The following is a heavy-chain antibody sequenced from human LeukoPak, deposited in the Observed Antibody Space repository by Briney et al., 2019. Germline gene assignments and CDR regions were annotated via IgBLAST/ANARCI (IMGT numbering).Heavy chain of an antibody. CDR3: AKDITCSSTSCDAHYYYYGMDV. D-gene: IGHD2-2*01. V-gene: IGHV3-11*01. J-gene: IGHJ6*02. CDR1: GFTFSDYY. Sequence: GGSLRLSCAASGFTFSDYYMSWIRQAPGKGLEWVSYISSSGSTIYYADSVKGRFTISRDNAKNSLYLQMNSLRAEDTALYYCAKDITCSSTSCDAHYYYYGMDVWGQGTTVTVSS. CDR2: ISSSGSTI.